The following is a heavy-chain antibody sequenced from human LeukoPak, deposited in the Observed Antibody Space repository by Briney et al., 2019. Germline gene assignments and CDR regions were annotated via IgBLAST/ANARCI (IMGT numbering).Heavy chain of an antibody. J-gene: IGHJ2*01. D-gene: IGHD1-26*01. CDR2: INHSGST. Sequence: SETLSLTCAVYGGSFSGYYWSWIRQPPGKGLEWIGEINHSGSTNYNPSLKSRVTISVDTSKNQFSLKLSSVTAADTAVYYCARDRIVGARTQSYFDLWGRGTLVTVSS. CDR1: GGSFSGYY. V-gene: IGHV4-34*01. CDR3: ARDRIVGARTQSYFDL.